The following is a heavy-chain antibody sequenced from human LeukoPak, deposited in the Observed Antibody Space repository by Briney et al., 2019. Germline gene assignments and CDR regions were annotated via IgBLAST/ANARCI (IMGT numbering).Heavy chain of an antibody. V-gene: IGHV3-30*02. J-gene: IGHJ4*02. Sequence: GGALRLSCEASGFIFSTYGMHWVRQAPGRLEWVAYISYDGNRKNYADAVKGRFTLSRDNSKNTLFLQMSSLKVEDTAVYYCAKKLIGNVDYFDYWGQGTLVTVSS. D-gene: IGHD3-22*01. CDR2: ISYDGNRK. CDR1: GFIFSTYG. CDR3: AKKLIGNVDYFDY.